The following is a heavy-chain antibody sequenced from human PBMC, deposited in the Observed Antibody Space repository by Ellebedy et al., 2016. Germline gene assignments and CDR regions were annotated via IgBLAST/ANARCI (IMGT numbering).Heavy chain of an antibody. CDR2: LYYSGST. J-gene: IGHJ5*02. Sequence: SETLSLXXTVSGGSISSSSYYWGWIRQPPGKGLEWIGSLYYSGSTYYNPSLKSRVTISVDTSKNQFSLKLTSVTAADTAVYYCARHGAGTVFYNWFDPWGQGTLVTVSS. CDR1: GGSISSSSYY. D-gene: IGHD3-10*01. CDR3: ARHGAGTVFYNWFDP. V-gene: IGHV4-39*01.